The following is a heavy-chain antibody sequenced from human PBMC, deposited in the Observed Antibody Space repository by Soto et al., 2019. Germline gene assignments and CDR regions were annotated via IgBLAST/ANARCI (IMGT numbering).Heavy chain of an antibody. V-gene: IGHV1-69*04. D-gene: IGHD6-13*01. CDR3: ARDRAAAGTNRPWFDP. CDR1: GGTFSSYT. Sequence: ASVKVSCKASGGTFSSYTISWVRQAPGQGLEWMGRIIPILGIANYAQKFQGRVTITADKSMSTAYMELSSLRSEDTAVYYCARDRAAAGTNRPWFDPWGQGTLVTVSS. CDR2: IIPILGIA. J-gene: IGHJ5*02.